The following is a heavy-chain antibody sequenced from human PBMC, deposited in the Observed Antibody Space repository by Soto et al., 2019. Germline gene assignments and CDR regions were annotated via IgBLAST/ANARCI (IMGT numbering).Heavy chain of an antibody. V-gene: IGHV4-39*07. J-gene: IGHJ6*02. Sequence: WGTVSLTCTVSGGSISRSIYYWGCIRQNTGKGLEWIGSIYYSGSTYYNPSLKSRVTISVDTSKNQFSLKLSSVTAADTAVYYCVRFSGGYYYRMAVWGQRTTVIVSS. CDR1: GGSISRSIYY. CDR2: IYYSGST. CDR3: VRFSGGYYYRMAV. D-gene: IGHD1-26*01.